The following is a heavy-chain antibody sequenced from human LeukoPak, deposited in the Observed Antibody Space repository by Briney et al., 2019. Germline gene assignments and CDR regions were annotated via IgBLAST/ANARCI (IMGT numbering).Heavy chain of an antibody. CDR1: GGSTTGYF. J-gene: IGHJ4*02. CDR2: VYYKGDT. D-gene: IGHD6-6*01. CDR3: ARHMPYIEYTSSFDS. V-gene: IGHV4-59*08. Sequence: PSETLSLTCSVSGGSTTGYFWTWIRQPPGKGPEWIGYVYYKGDTSYSPSLDSRVSISVDTSKKQFSLKLNSVTAADTAVYYCARHMPYIEYTSSFDSWGQGTLVTVSS.